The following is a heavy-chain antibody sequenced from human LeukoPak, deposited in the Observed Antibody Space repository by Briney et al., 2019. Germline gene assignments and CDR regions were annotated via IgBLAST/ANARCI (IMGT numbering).Heavy chain of an antibody. D-gene: IGHD4-17*01. CDR1: GGSFSGYY. CDR2: INHSGST. J-gene: IGHJ5*02. V-gene: IGHV4-34*01. CDR3: ATNYGRDENWFDP. Sequence: SETLSLTCAVYGGSFSGYYWSWIRQPPGKGLEWIGEINHSGSTNYNPSLKSRVTISVDTSKNQFSLMLSSVTAADTAVYYCATNYGRDENWFDPWGQGTLVTVSS.